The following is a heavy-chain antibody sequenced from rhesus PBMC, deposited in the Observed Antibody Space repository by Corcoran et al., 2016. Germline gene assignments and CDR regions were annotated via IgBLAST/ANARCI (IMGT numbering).Heavy chain of an antibody. CDR2: IYGSSWNT. J-gene: IGHJ1*01. Sequence: QVQLQESGPGLVKPSETLSLTCAVSGGSISSGYGWSWIRQPPGKGLEWIGYIYGSSWNTYYNPSLKSRVTISTDTSNNQFSLKRSSVTAADTAVDYCARSGYCSGIYCYAYFEFWGQGALVTVSS. V-gene: IGHV4S7*01. D-gene: IGHD2-27*01. CDR3: ARSGYCSGIYCYAYFEF. CDR1: GGSISSGYG.